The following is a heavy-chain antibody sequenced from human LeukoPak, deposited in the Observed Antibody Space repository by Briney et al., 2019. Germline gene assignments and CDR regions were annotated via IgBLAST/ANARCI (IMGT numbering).Heavy chain of an antibody. V-gene: IGHV1-2*06. Sequence: GASVKVSCKASGYTFTGYYMHWVRQAPGQGLEWMGRINPNSGGTNYAQKLQGRVTMTTDTSTSTAYMELRSLRSDDTAVYYCARDDSMIVVVSFDYWGQGTLVTVSS. CDR1: GYTFTGYY. J-gene: IGHJ4*02. CDR2: INPNSGGT. CDR3: ARDDSMIVVVSFDY. D-gene: IGHD3-22*01.